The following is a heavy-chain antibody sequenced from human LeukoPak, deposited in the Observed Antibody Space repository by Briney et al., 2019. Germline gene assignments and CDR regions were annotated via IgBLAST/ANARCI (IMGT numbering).Heavy chain of an antibody. J-gene: IGHJ5*02. D-gene: IGHD3-10*01. CDR2: INPNSGGT. V-gene: IGHV1-2*02. CDR1: GYTFTGYY. CDR3: ARARITMVRGVPNNNWFDP. Sequence: ASVKVSCKASGYTFTGYYMHWVRQAPGQGLEWMGWINPNSGGTNYAQKFQGRVTMTRDTSISTAYMELSRLRSDDTAVYYCARARITMVRGVPNNNWFDPWGQGTLVTVSS.